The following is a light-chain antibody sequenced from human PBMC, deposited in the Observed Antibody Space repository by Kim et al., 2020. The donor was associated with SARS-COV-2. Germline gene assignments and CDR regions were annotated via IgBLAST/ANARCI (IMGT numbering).Light chain of an antibody. V-gene: IGLV3-21*04. Sequence: SYELTQPPSVSVAPGKTARITCGGNNIGSKSVHWYQQKPGQAPVLVIYYDSDRPSRIPERFSGSNSGNTATLTISRVEAEDEADYYCQVWDSSSDRWVFGGGTQLTVL. J-gene: IGLJ3*02. CDR3: QVWDSSSDRWV. CDR2: YDS. CDR1: NIGSKS.